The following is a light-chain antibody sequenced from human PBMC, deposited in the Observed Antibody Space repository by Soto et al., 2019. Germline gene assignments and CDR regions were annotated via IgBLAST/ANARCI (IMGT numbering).Light chain of an antibody. CDR3: QQYNSYPYT. V-gene: IGKV1-5*03. Sequence: DIQMTQSPSTLSASVGDRVTITCRASQSISSWLAWYQQKPGKAPKLLIYKTSSLESGVRSRFSGSGSGTEFTLTISSLQTDDFATYYCQQYNSYPYTFGQGTKLEIK. J-gene: IGKJ2*01. CDR1: QSISSW. CDR2: KTS.